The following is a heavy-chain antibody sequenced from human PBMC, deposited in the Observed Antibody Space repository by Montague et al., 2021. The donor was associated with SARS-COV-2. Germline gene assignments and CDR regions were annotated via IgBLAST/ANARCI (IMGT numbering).Heavy chain of an antibody. CDR1: GFSLSTSGMC. Sequence: PALVKPTQTLTLTCTFSGFSLSTSGMCVSWIRQPPGKALEWLARXDWDDDKYYSTSLKTRLTISKDTSKNQVVPTMTNMDPVDTATYYCAREYSSGVYFDYWGQGTLVTVSS. J-gene: IGHJ4*02. V-gene: IGHV2-70*11. CDR2: XDWDDDK. CDR3: AREYSSGVYFDY. D-gene: IGHD6-19*01.